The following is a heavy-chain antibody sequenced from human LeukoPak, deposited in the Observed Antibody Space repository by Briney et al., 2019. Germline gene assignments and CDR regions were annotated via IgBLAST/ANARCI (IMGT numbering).Heavy chain of an antibody. D-gene: IGHD1-26*01. Sequence: PGRSLRLSCAASGFTFSSYAMHWVRQAPGKGLEWVAVISYDGSNKYYADSVKGRFTISRDNSKNTLYLQMNSLRAEDTAVYYCARDPVWSGSYSYYYYYYMDVWGKGTTVTVSS. CDR2: ISYDGSNK. CDR3: ARDPVWSGSYSYYYYYYMDV. V-gene: IGHV3-30-3*01. J-gene: IGHJ6*03. CDR1: GFTFSSYA.